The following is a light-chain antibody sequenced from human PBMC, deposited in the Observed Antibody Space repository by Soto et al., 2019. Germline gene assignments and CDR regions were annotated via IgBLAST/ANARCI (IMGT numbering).Light chain of an antibody. V-gene: IGLV1-44*01. J-gene: IGLJ2*01. CDR1: SSNIGSNS. CDR3: ATWDDGLNGVV. CDR2: RTN. Sequence: QPVLTQPLSASGTPGQRVTISCSGSSSNIGSNSVSWYQHLPGTAPKLLIFRTNQRPSGVPDRFSGSKSGTSASLAISGLQSEDEADYYCATWDDGLNGVVFGGGTKLTVL.